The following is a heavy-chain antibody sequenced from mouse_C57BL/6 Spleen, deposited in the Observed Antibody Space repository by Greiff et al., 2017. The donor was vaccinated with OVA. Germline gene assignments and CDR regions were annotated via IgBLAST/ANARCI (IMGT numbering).Heavy chain of an antibody. CDR2: ISYDGSN. CDR3: ARDTGLYFDY. J-gene: IGHJ2*01. CDR1: GYSITSGYY. Sequence: EVKLVESGPGLVKPSQSLSLTCSVTGYSITSGYYWNWIRQFPGNKLEWMGYISYDGSNNYNPSLKNRISITRDTSKNQCFLKLNSVTTEDTATYYCARDTGLYFDYWGQGTTLTVSS. D-gene: IGHD4-1*01. V-gene: IGHV3-6*01.